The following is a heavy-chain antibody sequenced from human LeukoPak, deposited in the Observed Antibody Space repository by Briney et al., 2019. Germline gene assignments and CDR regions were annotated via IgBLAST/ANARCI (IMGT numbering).Heavy chain of an antibody. CDR1: GIPFNSYS. J-gene: IGHJ4*02. V-gene: IGHV3-21*01. CDR2: ISSTSTYI. CDR3: ASGPFSSGHKFDY. D-gene: IGHD6-19*01. Sequence: PGGSLQLSCAASGIPFNSYSMNWVRQAPGKGLEWVSSISSTSTYIYYAGSVKGRFTISRGNAKNSLYLQMNSLRAEDTAVYYCASGPFSSGHKFDYWGQGILVTVSS.